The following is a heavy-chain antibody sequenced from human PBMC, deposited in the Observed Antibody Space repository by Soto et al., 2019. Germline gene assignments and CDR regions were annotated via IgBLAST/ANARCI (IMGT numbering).Heavy chain of an antibody. CDR1: EFTFSRYG. J-gene: IGHJ3*02. D-gene: IGHD3-16*01. CDR2: MSYDGSDK. Sequence: QVQLVESGGGVVQPGRSLRLSCAASEFTFSRYGMHWVRQAPGKGLEWMAVMSYDGSDKYYADSVKGRFTISRDNSKNPLYLQMNSLRAEDTAVYYCAKDTNNYVWGSLGLDIWGQGTMVTVSS. CDR3: AKDTNNYVWGSLGLDI. V-gene: IGHV3-30*18.